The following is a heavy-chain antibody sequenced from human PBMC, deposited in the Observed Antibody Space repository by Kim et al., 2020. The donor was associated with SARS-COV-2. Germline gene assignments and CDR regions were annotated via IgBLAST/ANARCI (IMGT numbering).Heavy chain of an antibody. V-gene: IGHV4-39*01. CDR1: GGSIRSHDFY. CDR2: IYFRGNI. J-gene: IGHJ5*02. CDR3: ARLFYYDILTGYSGNWFDP. D-gene: IGHD3-9*01. Sequence: SETLSLTCSVSGGSIRSHDFYWGWIRQPPGKGLEWIGTIYFRGNIYYNPSLQSRVTLSLDTSKNQFSLNLTSVTAADTALYYCARLFYYDILTGYSGNWFDPWGQGTLVTVSS.